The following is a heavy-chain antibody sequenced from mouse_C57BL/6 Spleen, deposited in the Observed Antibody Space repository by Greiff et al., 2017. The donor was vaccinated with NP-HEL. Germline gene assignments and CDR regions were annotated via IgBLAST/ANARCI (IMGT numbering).Heavy chain of an antibody. CDR2: IHPNSGST. Sequence: QVQLQQPGAELVKPGASVKLSCKASGYTFTSYWMHWVKQRPGQGLEWIGMIHPNSGSTNYNEKFKSKATLTVDKSSSTAYMQLSSLTSEDSAVYYCARRSGSSLLDYWGQGTTLTVSS. CDR3: ARRSGSSLLDY. V-gene: IGHV1-64*01. CDR1: GYTFTSYW. D-gene: IGHD1-1*01. J-gene: IGHJ2*01.